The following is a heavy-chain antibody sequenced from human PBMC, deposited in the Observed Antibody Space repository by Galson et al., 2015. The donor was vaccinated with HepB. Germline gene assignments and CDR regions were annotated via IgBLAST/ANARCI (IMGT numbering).Heavy chain of an antibody. CDR1: GGSISSYY. CDR2: IYYSGST. J-gene: IGHJ6*02. Sequence: SETLSLTCTVSGGSISSYYWSWIRQPPGKGLEWIGYIYYSGSTNYNPSLKSRVTISVDTSKNQFSLKLSSVTAADTAVYYCARGIKRRYDILTGYNYGMDVWGQGTTVIVSS. V-gene: IGHV4-59*01. CDR3: ARGIKRRYDILTGYNYGMDV. D-gene: IGHD3-9*01.